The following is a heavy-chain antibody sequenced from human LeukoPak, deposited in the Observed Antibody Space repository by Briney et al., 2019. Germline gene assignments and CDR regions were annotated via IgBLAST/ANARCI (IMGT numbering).Heavy chain of an antibody. Sequence: PGRSLRLSCAASGFTLDDNAMHWVRQAPGKGLEWVSGISWNSHIIGYADSVKGRFTSSRDNAKNSLYLQMNSLRAEDTALYYCVRVRGYSFGYFDYWGQGTLVTVSS. D-gene: IGHD5-18*01. CDR1: GFTLDDNA. CDR3: VRVRGYSFGYFDY. CDR2: ISWNSHII. J-gene: IGHJ4*02. V-gene: IGHV3-9*01.